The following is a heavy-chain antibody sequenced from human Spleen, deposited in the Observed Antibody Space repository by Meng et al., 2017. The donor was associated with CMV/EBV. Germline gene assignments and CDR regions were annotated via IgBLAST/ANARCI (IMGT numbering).Heavy chain of an antibody. Sequence: ASVKVSCKASGYSFTGYFLHWVRQAPGQGLEWMGWINPGNGDTKYAQRFQGRVTMTRDTSISTAYMELTSLRFDDTAVYYCARSPDFWSGHFDFWGLGTLVTVSS. V-gene: IGHV1-2*02. CDR3: ARSPDFWSGHFDF. CDR2: INPGNGDT. D-gene: IGHD3-3*01. J-gene: IGHJ4*02. CDR1: GYSFTGYF.